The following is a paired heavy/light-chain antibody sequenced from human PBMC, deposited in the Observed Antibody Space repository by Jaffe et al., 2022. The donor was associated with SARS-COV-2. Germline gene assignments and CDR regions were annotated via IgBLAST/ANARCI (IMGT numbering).Light chain of an antibody. CDR3: QSYDSTFYV. Sequence: QSVLTQPPSVSGAPGQGVTISCTGSSSNIGAGYDVHWYQQLPGTAPKLLIYNNNNRPSGVPDRFSGSKSGTSASLAISGLQAEDDADYYCQSYDSTFYVFGTGTKVTVL. CDR1: SSNIGAGYD. CDR2: NNN. J-gene: IGLJ1*01. V-gene: IGLV1-40*01.
Heavy chain of an antibody. D-gene: IGHD3-22*01. CDR1: GFSISSGHY. Sequence: QVLLRESGPGLVKASETLSLTCTVSGFSISSGHYWGWIRQPPGKGLEWIGNIYHTGSAYYNPSLKSRVTISVDTSKNQFSLKLSSVTAADTAVYYCARDYYFDSRGYLYFQQHYYMDVWGRGTTVTVSS. CDR2: IYHTGSA. J-gene: IGHJ6*03. V-gene: IGHV4-38-2*02. CDR3: ARDYYFDSRGYLYFQQHYYMDV.